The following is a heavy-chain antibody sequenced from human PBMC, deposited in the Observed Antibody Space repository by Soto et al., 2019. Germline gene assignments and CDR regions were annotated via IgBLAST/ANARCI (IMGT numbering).Heavy chain of an antibody. Sequence: EVQLLESGGGLVQPGGSLRLSCAASGFTFSSYAMSWVRQAPGKGLEWVSAISGSGGSTYYADSVKGRFTISRDNSKNTLYLQMNSLRAEDTAVYYCAKSPRRYSDILTGYSLQEYYFDYWGQGTLVTVSS. D-gene: IGHD3-9*01. CDR1: GFTFSSYA. J-gene: IGHJ4*02. CDR3: AKSPRRYSDILTGYSLQEYYFDY. CDR2: ISGSGGST. V-gene: IGHV3-23*01.